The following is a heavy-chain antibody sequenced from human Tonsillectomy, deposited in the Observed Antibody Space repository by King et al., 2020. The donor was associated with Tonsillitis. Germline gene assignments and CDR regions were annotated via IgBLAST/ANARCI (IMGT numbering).Heavy chain of an antibody. V-gene: IGHV4-59*12. J-gene: IGHJ6*02. CDR2: VYNSGST. CDR1: GASMSDSY. Sequence: QLQESGPGLVTPSETLSLTCTVSGASMSDSYWSWIRRPPGKGLEWIGNVYNSGSTNYNPSLNSRVIISLDTPKNHFSLKLTSVTAADSAVYYCARKVDFAGYGMDVWGQGTTVTVSS. CDR3: ARKVDFAGYGMDV. D-gene: IGHD5-12*01.